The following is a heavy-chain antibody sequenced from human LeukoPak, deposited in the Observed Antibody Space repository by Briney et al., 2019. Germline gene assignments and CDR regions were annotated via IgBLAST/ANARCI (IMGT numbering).Heavy chain of an antibody. CDR1: GGSISSYY. CDR2: IYYSGST. V-gene: IGHV4-59*01. D-gene: IGHD3-3*01. CDR3: ARDRFLSREDYYYGMDV. Sequence: SETLSLTCTVSGGSISSYYWSWIRQLPGKGLEWIGYIYYSGSTNYNPSLKSRVTISVDTSKNQFSLKLSSVTAADTAVYYCARDRFLSREDYYYGMDVSGQGTTVTVSS. J-gene: IGHJ6*02.